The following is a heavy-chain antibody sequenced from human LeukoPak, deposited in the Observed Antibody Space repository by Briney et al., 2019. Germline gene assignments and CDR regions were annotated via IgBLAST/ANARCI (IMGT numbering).Heavy chain of an antibody. Sequence: GGSLRLSCAASGFTFSSYWMSWVRQAPGKGLEWVANIKQDGSEKYYMDSVKGRFTISRDNAKNSLYLQMNSLRAEDTAVYYCAREIDLAAAGIYYFDYWGQGTLVTVSS. CDR1: GFTFSSYW. V-gene: IGHV3-7*01. CDR2: IKQDGSEK. CDR3: AREIDLAAAGIYYFDY. J-gene: IGHJ4*02. D-gene: IGHD6-13*01.